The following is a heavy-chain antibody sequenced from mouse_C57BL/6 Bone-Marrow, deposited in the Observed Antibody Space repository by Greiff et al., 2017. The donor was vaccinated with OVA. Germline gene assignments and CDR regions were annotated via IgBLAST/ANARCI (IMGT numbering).Heavy chain of an antibody. J-gene: IGHJ2*01. Sequence: QVQLQQSGAELVRPGASVKLSCKASGYTFTDYYINWVKQRPGQGLEWIARIYPGSGNTYYNEKFKGKATLTAEKSSSTAYMQLSSLTSEDSAVYFCAIYGYDYFDYWGQGTTLTVSS. CDR2: IYPGSGNT. V-gene: IGHV1-76*01. D-gene: IGHD2-2*01. CDR3: AIYGYDYFDY. CDR1: GYTFTDYY.